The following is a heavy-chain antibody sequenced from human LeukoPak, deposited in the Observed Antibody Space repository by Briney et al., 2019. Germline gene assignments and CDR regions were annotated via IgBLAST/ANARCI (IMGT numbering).Heavy chain of an antibody. V-gene: IGHV1-69*01. J-gene: IGHJ4*02. CDR3: ARDRVGATPDY. CDR2: IIPIFGTA. Sequence: SVKVSCKASGGTFSSCAISWVRQAPGQGLEWMGGIIPIFGTANYAQKFQGRVTITADESTSTAYTELSSLRSEDTAVYYCARDRVGATPDYWGQGTLVTVSS. CDR1: GGTFSSCA. D-gene: IGHD1-26*01.